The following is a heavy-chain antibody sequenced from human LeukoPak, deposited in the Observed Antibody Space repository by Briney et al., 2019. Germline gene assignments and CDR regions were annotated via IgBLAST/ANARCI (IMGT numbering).Heavy chain of an antibody. CDR3: AKDDYYDTSGYRD. V-gene: IGHV3-74*01. CDR1: GFTFSSYW. CDR2: INSDGSTT. Sequence: GGSLRLSCAASGFTFSSYWMHWVRQAPGKGLVWVSRINSDGSTTNYADSVKGRFTISRDNAKNTLYLQMNSLRADDTAVYYCAKDDYYDTSGYRDWGQGTLVTVSS. D-gene: IGHD3-22*01. J-gene: IGHJ4*02.